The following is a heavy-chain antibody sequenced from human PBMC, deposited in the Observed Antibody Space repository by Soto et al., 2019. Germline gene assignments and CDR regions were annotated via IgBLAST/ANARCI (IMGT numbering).Heavy chain of an antibody. CDR2: IYTTRSP. Sequence: LSLTCTASGDSVSKYYWNWIRQPAGKGLEWIGRIYTTRSPNYNPSLKSRVTMSVDTSKNQFSLKLNLSSVTAADTAVYYCARSPAYGDYANLDTWGQGTLVTVSS. CDR3: ARSPAYGDYANLDT. J-gene: IGHJ5*02. V-gene: IGHV4-4*07. CDR1: GDSVSKYY. D-gene: IGHD4-17*01.